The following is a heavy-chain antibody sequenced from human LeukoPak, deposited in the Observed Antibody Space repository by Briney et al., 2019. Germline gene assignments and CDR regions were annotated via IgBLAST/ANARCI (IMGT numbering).Heavy chain of an antibody. J-gene: IGHJ4*02. V-gene: IGHV3-23*01. D-gene: IGHD3-22*01. CDR2: MHGSCGRT. CDR1: GFIFKSYS. CDR3: AKVEYYYDSSGYAFDY. Sequence: PGGSLRLSCAASGFIFKSYSINWVRQAPGKGLEWVSGMHGSCGRTYYADSVKGRFTISRDNSKNTLYLQMNSLRAEDTAVYYCAKVEYYYDSSGYAFDYWGQGTLVTVSS.